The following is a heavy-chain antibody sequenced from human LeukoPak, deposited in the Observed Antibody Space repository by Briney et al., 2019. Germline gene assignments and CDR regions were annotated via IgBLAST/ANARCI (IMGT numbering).Heavy chain of an antibody. V-gene: IGHV4-61*02. CDR1: GDSISSDYYY. Sequence: PSETLSLTCTVSGDSISSDYYYWSWIRQPAGKGLEWIGRTYTSGSTSYNPSLKSRVTISVDTSKNQFSLKLSSVTAADTAVYYCARDGYKGGYWGQGTLVTVSS. D-gene: IGHD5-24*01. J-gene: IGHJ4*02. CDR2: TYTSGST. CDR3: ARDGYKGGY.